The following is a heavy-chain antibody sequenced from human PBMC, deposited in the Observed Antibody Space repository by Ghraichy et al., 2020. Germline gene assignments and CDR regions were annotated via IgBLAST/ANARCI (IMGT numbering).Heavy chain of an antibody. V-gene: IGHV4-39*01. CDR2: IYYSGST. CDR1: GGSISSSSYY. J-gene: IGHJ4*02. D-gene: IGHD4-17*01. CDR3: ARHTPPTDLVDY. Sequence: SETLSLTCTVSGGSISSSSYYWGWIRQPPGKGLEWIGSIYYSGSTYYNPSLKSRVTISVDTSKNQFSLKLSSVTAADTAVYYCARHTPPTDLVDYWGQGTLVTVSS.